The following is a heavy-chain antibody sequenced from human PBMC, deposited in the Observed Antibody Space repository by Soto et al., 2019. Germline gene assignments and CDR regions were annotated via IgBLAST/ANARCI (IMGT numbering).Heavy chain of an antibody. J-gene: IGHJ6*01. V-gene: IGHV1-2*02. CDR2: INPNSGDT. CDR3: AKGGAIVAAGTSGSRYNARDG. D-gene: IGHD5-12*01. CDR1: GYTFTGYY. Sequence: GASVKVSCKASGYTFTGYYVHWVRQAPGQGLEWMGWINPNSGDTYLAQRFQGRVTMNRDTSIGTAYMELRGLTSDDTAEYYCAKGGAIVAAGTSGSRYNARDGWRQGTTVAVGS.